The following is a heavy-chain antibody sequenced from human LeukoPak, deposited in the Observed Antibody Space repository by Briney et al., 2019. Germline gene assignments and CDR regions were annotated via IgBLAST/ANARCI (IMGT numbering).Heavy chain of an antibody. D-gene: IGHD6-19*01. CDR1: GFTFSSYS. Sequence: RGPLRLSCAASGFTFSSYSMNWVRQAPGKGLEWVSSISSSSNYIYYADSVKGRFTISRDNAKNSLYLQMNSLRAEDTAVYYCARGYSSGWYEVDYWGQGTLVTVSS. V-gene: IGHV3-21*01. CDR2: ISSSSNYI. J-gene: IGHJ4*02. CDR3: ARGYSSGWYEVDY.